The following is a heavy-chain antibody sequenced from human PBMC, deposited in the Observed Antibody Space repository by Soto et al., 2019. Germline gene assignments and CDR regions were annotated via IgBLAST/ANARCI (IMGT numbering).Heavy chain of an antibody. CDR1: GFTFSSYA. V-gene: IGHV3-23*01. D-gene: IGHD2-2*03. CDR3: AKRIPDGFFDY. J-gene: IGHJ4*02. Sequence: GGSLRLSCAASGFTFSSYAMSWVRQAPGKGLEWVSTIDYSGGGRYYADSVKGRFTISRDNSKDTLYLQMNSLRAEDTAVYYCAKRIPDGFFDYWGQGTLVTVSS. CDR2: IDYSGGGR.